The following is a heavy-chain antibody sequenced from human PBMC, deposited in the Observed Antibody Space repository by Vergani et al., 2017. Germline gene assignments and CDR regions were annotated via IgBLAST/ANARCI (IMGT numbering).Heavy chain of an antibody. CDR1: GFTSSSYA. CDR3: AKDPTYYDFWSGSTGYFDY. V-gene: IGHV3-23*01. J-gene: IGHJ4*02. D-gene: IGHD3-3*01. Sequence: EVQLLESGGGLVQPGGSLRLSCAASGFTSSSYAMSWVRQAPGKGLEWVSAISGSGGNTYYADSVKGRFTISRDNSKNTLYLQMNSLRAEDTAVYYCAKDPTYYDFWSGSTGYFDYWGQGTLVTVSS. CDR2: ISGSGGNT.